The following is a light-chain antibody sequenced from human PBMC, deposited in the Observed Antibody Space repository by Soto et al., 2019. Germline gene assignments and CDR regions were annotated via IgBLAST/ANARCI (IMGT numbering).Light chain of an antibody. J-gene: IGLJ1*01. CDR1: SSDIGSNNY. Sequence: QSVLTQPASVSGSPGQSITISCTGTSSDIGSNNYVSWYQQHPGKAPKVMIYEISHRPSEASNRFSGSKSGNTASLTISGLQAEDEADYYCSSYTVTSVTLYVFGTGTKVTVL. CDR2: EIS. CDR3: SSYTVTSVTLYV. V-gene: IGLV2-14*01.